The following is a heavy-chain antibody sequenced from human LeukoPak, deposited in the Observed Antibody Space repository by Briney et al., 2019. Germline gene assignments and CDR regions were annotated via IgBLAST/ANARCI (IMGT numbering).Heavy chain of an antibody. Sequence: PSETLSLTCTVSGGSISTYSWNWIRQPPGKGLEWIGHFYNSGSTNYNPSLKSRVAISVDTSKRQFSLKLCSVSAADTAVYYCARGVGVWGQGILVTVSS. CDR1: GGSISTYS. CDR2: FYNSGST. J-gene: IGHJ4*02. CDR3: ARGVGV. V-gene: IGHV4-59*01.